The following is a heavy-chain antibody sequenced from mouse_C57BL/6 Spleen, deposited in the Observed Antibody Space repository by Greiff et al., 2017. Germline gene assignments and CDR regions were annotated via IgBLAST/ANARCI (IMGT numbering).Heavy chain of an antibody. J-gene: IGHJ4*01. CDR2: ISSGGSYT. Sequence: EVKVVESGGDLVKPGGSLKLSCAASGFTFSSYGMSWVRQTPDKRLEWVATISSGGSYTYYRDSVKGRFTISRDNAKNTLYLQMSSLKSEDTAMYYCARQDDAMDYWGQGTSVTVSS. V-gene: IGHV5-6*01. CDR1: GFTFSSYG. CDR3: ARQDDAMDY.